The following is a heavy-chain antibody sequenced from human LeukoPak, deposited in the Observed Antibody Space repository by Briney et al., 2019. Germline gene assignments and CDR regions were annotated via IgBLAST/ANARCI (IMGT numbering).Heavy chain of an antibody. CDR3: AKFQSYYYDSSGYYRDY. J-gene: IGHJ4*02. D-gene: IGHD3-22*01. CDR1: GFTFSSYG. CDR2: IRYDRSNK. Sequence: GGSLRLSCAASGFTFSSYGMHWVRQAPGKGLEWVAFIRYDRSNKYYADSVKGRFTISRGNSKNTLYLQMNSLRAEDTAVYYCAKFQSYYYDSSGYYRDYWGQGTLVTVSS. V-gene: IGHV3-30*02.